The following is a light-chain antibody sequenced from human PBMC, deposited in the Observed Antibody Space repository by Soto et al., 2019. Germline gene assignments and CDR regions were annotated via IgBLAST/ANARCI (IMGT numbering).Light chain of an antibody. V-gene: IGKV3-20*01. CDR3: QQYGSSVRT. CDR2: GAS. CDR1: QSVINNY. Sequence: EIVLTQSPGTLSLSPGETATLSCRASQSVINNYLTWYQQKPGQAPRLLIYGASIRATGIPDRFSGSGSGTDFSLTISGLQPEDFAVYYCQQYGSSVRTFGQGTKLDI. J-gene: IGKJ2*01.